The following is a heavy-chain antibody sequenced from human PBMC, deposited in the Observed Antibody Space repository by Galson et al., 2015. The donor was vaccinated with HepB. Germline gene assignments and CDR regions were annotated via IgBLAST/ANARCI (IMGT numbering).Heavy chain of an antibody. D-gene: IGHD2/OR15-2a*01. CDR3: ASRLSTVYALDY. V-gene: IGHV3-21*01. Sequence: SLRLSCAASGFTFSAYTMNWVRQAPGKGLEWVSSITGSSSYMYYADSVKGRFTISRDNAKNSLSLQMNSLRAEDTATYYCASRLSTVYALDYWGQGTLVTGSS. CDR1: GFTFSAYT. J-gene: IGHJ4*02. CDR2: ITGSSSYM.